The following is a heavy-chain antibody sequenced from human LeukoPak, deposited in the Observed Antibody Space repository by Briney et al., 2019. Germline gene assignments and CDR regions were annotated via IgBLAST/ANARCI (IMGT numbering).Heavy chain of an antibody. CDR3: ARALRLGIAFDI. CDR2: INPNSGGT. Sequence: ASVKASCKASGYTFTGYYMHWVRQAPGQGLEWMGWINPNSGGTNYAQKFQGRVTMTRDTSISTAYMELSRLRSDDTAVYYCARALRLGIAFDIWGQGTMVTVSS. J-gene: IGHJ3*02. CDR1: GYTFTGYY. V-gene: IGHV1-2*02. D-gene: IGHD3-16*01.